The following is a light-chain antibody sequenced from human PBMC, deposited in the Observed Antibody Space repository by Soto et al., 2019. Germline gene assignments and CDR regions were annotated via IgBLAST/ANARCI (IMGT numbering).Light chain of an antibody. CDR1: SSDVGGYNY. CDR3: SSNTSSITRV. J-gene: IGLJ1*01. Sequence: QSVLTQPASVSGSPGQSIAISCTGTSSDVGGYNYVSRYQLHPDKAPKLIIYDVSNRPSGVSNRFSGSKSGNTASLTISGLQPEDEADYYCSSNTSSITRVFGTGTKVTVL. CDR2: DVS. V-gene: IGLV2-14*01.